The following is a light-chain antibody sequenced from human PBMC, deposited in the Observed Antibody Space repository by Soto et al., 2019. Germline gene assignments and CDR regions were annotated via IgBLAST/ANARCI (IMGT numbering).Light chain of an antibody. J-gene: IGKJ5*01. Sequence: ESVLAQSPGTLSLSPWERATLCCRASQSVSSSYLAWYQQKPGQAPRLPLYGASTRATGTPARLSGSGSETEFTLTIRSLQSEDFAVYFCQQYNNWPSLGQGTRLEIK. V-gene: IGKV3-15*01. CDR1: QSVSSSY. CDR2: GAS. CDR3: QQYNNWPS.